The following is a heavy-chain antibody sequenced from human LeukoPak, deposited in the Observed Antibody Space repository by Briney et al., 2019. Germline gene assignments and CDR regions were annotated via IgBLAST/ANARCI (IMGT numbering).Heavy chain of an antibody. V-gene: IGHV3-30*02. J-gene: IGHJ4*02. D-gene: IGHD7-27*01. CDR1: GFTFSSYG. Sequence: PGGSLRLSCAPSGFTFSSYGMHWVRQAPGKGLEWVAFIRYEGSNEYYADYVKGRFTISRDKSKNALYLQMNSLRGEDTAVYYCARSSLGDYWGQGTLVTVSS. CDR2: IRYEGSNE. CDR3: ARSSLGDY.